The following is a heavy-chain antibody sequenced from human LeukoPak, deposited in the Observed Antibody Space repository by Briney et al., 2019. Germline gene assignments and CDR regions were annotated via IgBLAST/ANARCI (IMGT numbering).Heavy chain of an antibody. CDR2: ISAYNCNT. Sequence: RASVTVSFKASGYTFTSYGISWVRQAPGQGREGMGWISAYNCNTNYAQKLQGRVPMTTDASTSTAYMELRSLRSDDTAVYCCARDRYDSSGYYPRDDYFDYGGQGTLVTVSA. V-gene: IGHV1-18*01. CDR3: ARDRYDSSGYYPRDDYFDY. J-gene: IGHJ4*02. D-gene: IGHD3-22*01. CDR1: GYTFTSYG.